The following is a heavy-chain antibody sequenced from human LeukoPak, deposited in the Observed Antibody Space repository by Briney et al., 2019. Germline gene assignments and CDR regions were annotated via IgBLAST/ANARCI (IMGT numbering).Heavy chain of an antibody. D-gene: IGHD3-9*01. CDR3: TGVLRYFEHH. J-gene: IGHJ5*02. Sequence: GGSLRLSCAASGFTFSGSAMHWVRQASGKGLEWVGRIRSKANSYATAYAASVKGRFTISRDDSKNTAYLQMNSLKTEDTAVYYCTGVLRYFEHHWGQGTLVTVSS. CDR1: GFTFSGSA. CDR2: IRSKANSYAT. V-gene: IGHV3-73*01.